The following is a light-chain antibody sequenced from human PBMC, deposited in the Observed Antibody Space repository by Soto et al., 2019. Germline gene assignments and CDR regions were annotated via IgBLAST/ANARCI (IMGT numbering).Light chain of an antibody. Sequence: DIQMTQSPTSLSASVGDRVTITCRASQDIRNFVAWYQQKPGKAPKLLIYAASTLQSGVPSRFSGSGSETDFTLPINSLQPEDVATYSCQKYSSVPVFGPGTKVEIK. CDR3: QKYSSVPV. CDR2: AAS. CDR1: QDIRNF. V-gene: IGKV1-27*01. J-gene: IGKJ3*01.